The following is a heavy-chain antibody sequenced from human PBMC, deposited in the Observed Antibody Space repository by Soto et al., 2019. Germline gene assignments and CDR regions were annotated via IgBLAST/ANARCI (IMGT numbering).Heavy chain of an antibody. J-gene: IGHJ5*02. V-gene: IGHV4-30-2*01. CDR3: ARVPSP. Sequence: QLQLQESXXXXXKPXQTLSXTCAVSGGSISSGGYSWSWIRQPPGKGLEWIGYIYHSGSPYYNPSLKSRVTISVDRSKNQFSLKLSSVTAADTAVYYCARVPSPWGQGTLVTVSS. CDR2: IYHSGSP. CDR1: GGSISSGGYS.